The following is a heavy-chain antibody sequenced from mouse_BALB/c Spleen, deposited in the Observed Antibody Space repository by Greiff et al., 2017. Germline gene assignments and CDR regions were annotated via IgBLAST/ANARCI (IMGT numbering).Heavy chain of an antibody. Sequence: EVQGVESGGGLVHPGGSLKLSCAASGFTFSSYTMSWVRQTPEKRLECVAYISNGGGSTYYPDTVKCRFSISRDNAKNTLYLQMSSLKSVDTAMYYCARQHFYAMDYWGQGTSVTVSS. V-gene: IGHV5-12-2*01. CDR1: GFTFSSYT. CDR3: ARQHFYAMDY. CDR2: ISNGGGST. J-gene: IGHJ4*01.